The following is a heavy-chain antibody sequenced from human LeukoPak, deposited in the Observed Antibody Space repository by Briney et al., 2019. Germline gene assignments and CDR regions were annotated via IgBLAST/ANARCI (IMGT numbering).Heavy chain of an antibody. CDR2: ISSSSSYI. J-gene: IGHJ4*02. Sequence: PGGSLRLSCAASGFTFSSYSMNWVRQAPGKGLEWVSSISSSSSYIYYADSVKGRFTISRDNAKNSLYLQMNSLRAEDTAVYYCAREGGYGDYVFDYWGRGTLVTVSS. D-gene: IGHD4-17*01. CDR3: AREGGYGDYVFDY. CDR1: GFTFSSYS. V-gene: IGHV3-21*01.